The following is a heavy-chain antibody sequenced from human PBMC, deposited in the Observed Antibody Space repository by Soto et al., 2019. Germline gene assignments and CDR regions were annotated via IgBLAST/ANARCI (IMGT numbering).Heavy chain of an antibody. D-gene: IGHD2-21*01. Sequence: QVQLVQSGAEVRKPGSSVKVSCEASGGSFIIYIFTWVRQAPGQGLEWMGRSIPIQGRADYALKFQDRVTITADRSTQTVYMELRILRPEDTTLYYCAKSLVFVDHAYMDVWGKGTTVSVSS. CDR1: GGSFIIYI. CDR2: SIPIQGRA. J-gene: IGHJ6*03. CDR3: AKSLVFVDHAYMDV. V-gene: IGHV1-69*02.